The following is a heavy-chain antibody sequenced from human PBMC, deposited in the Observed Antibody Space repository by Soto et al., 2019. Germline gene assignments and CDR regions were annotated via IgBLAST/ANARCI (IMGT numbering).Heavy chain of an antibody. CDR3: TRDLTEQSTSYHFDC. D-gene: IGHD6-6*01. Sequence: QVQLAQSGAEVRKPGASVKISCEASGYTFTDYAIHWVRQAPGQRFEWIGWINAGNGDTKFSRRVQGRVSISRDISASTVYMELSSLTPEDTAVYYCTRDLTEQSTSYHFDCWGQGTRVTVSP. J-gene: IGHJ4*02. V-gene: IGHV1-3*01. CDR1: GYTFTDYA. CDR2: INAGNGDT.